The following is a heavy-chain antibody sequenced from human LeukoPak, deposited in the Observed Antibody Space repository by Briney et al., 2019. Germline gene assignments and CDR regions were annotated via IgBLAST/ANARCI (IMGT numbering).Heavy chain of an antibody. J-gene: IGHJ6*02. V-gene: IGHV3-7*03. CDR1: GFALSSHW. CDR2: VNRDGSET. CDR3: ARNNGMDV. Sequence: GGSLRLSCAASGFALSSHWMTWVRQVPGRGLEWVANVNRDGSETYYLDSVKGRFTISKGNAKNSLYLQMNSLRAEDTALYHCARNNGMDVWGQGTTVIVSS.